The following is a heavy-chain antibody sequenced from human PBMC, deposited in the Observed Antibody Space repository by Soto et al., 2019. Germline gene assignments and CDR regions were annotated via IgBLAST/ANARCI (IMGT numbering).Heavy chain of an antibody. CDR3: ARAEDIVVVVAATPYYYYGTDV. V-gene: IGHV4-34*01. Sequence: SETLSLTCAVYGGSFSGYYWSWIRQPPGKGLEWIGEINHSGSTNYNPSLKSRVTISVDTSKNQFSLKLSSVTAADTAVYYCARAEDIVVVVAATPYYYYGTDVWGQGTTVTVSS. J-gene: IGHJ6*02. CDR2: INHSGST. D-gene: IGHD2-15*01. CDR1: GGSFSGYY.